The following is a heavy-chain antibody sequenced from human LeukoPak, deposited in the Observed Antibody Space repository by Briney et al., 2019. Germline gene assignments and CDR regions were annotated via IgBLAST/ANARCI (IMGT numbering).Heavy chain of an antibody. Sequence: SETLSLTCAVYGGSFSGYYWSWIRQPPGKGLEWIGEINHSGSTNYNPSLKSRVTISVDTSKNQFSLKLSSVTAADTAAYYCARGGYSYGGFFDYWGQGTLVTVSS. J-gene: IGHJ4*02. CDR2: INHSGST. CDR1: GGSFSGYY. V-gene: IGHV4-34*01. D-gene: IGHD5-18*01. CDR3: ARGGYSYGGFFDY.